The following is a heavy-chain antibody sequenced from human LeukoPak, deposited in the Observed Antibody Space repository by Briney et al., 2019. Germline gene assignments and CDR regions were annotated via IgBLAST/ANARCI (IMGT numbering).Heavy chain of an antibody. CDR3: AKGVALQAIFPED. V-gene: IGHV3-23*01. J-gene: IGHJ4*02. CDR2: TSDTIGIT. CDR1: GYTFNNYG. Sequence: GGSLRLSCVGSGYTFNNYGMAWVRQAPGEGVEGVAGTSDTIGITYYADSVKGRFTISRDNSRNTLYLQMDSLRVEDTAVYYCAKGVALQAIFPEDWGQGTLVTVST. D-gene: IGHD2-21*01.